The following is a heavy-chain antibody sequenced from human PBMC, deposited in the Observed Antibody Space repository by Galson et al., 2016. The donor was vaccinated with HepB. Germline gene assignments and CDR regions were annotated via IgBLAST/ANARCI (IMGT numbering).Heavy chain of an antibody. V-gene: IGHV3-30*18. CDR3: AKTVRMTTVTGFDY. CDR2: ISYDGSNK. J-gene: IGHJ4*02. D-gene: IGHD4-17*01. CDR1: GFTFSSYG. Sequence: SLRLSCAASGFTFSSYGMHWVRQAPGKGLEWVAVISYDGSNKYYADSVKGRFTISRDNSKNTLYPQMSSLRAEDTAVYYCAKTVRMTTVTGFDYWGQGTLVTVSS.